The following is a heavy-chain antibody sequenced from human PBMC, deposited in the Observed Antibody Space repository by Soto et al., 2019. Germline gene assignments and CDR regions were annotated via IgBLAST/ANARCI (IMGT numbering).Heavy chain of an antibody. D-gene: IGHD2-15*01. V-gene: IGHV1-3*01. J-gene: IGHJ4*02. CDR3: VRDGVGAARLAY. CDR2: ITAANGNT. CDR1: GYTFTDYA. Sequence: QVQLVQSGAEVKKPGASVKISCKASGYTFTDYAMHWVRQAPGQRLEWMGWITAANGNTKYSENFQGRVTLTSDTSGSTAHMELSSLRSEDTAVYYCVRDGVGAARLAYWGQGTLVTVSS.